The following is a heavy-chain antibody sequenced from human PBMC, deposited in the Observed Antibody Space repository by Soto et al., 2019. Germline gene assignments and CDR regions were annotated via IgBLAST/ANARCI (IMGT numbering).Heavy chain of an antibody. CDR1: GDSVSSNSAV. Sequence: SQTLSLTCAISGDSVSSNSAVWNWIRQSPSRGLEWLGRTYYRSKWYNDYAESVKSRITINPDTSKNQFSLHLNSVTPEDTAVYYCVRLIGNSWLDFWGQGTLVNVSS. D-gene: IGHD1-26*01. J-gene: IGHJ5*01. CDR3: VRLIGNSWLDF. V-gene: IGHV6-1*01. CDR2: TYYRSKWYN.